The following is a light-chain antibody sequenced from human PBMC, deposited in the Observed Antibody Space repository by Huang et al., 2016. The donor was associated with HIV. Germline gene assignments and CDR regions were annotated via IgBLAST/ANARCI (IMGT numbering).Light chain of an antibody. CDR1: QSVTNNY. V-gene: IGKV3-20*01. CDR3: QQYGGSPRT. Sequence: EIVLTPSPGTLSLSTGERATLSCRASQSVTNNYLAWYQQKPGQAPRLVIYGASSRGAGIPDRVSGSGSGTDFTLTINTLEPDDFVVYYCQQYGGSPRTFGQGTKLEIK. J-gene: IGKJ2*01. CDR2: GAS.